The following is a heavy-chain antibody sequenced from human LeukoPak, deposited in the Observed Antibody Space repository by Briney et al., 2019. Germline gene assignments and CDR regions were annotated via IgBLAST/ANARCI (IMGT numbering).Heavy chain of an antibody. Sequence: SSVKVSCKASGGTFSSYAISWVRQAPGQGLEWMGGIIPIFGTANYAQKFQGRVTITADESTSTAYMELSSLRSEDTAVYYCARGAYDSSGYYYSGYAFDIWGQGTMVTVSS. V-gene: IGHV1-69*01. CDR3: ARGAYDSSGYYYSGYAFDI. CDR1: GGTFSSYA. CDR2: IIPIFGTA. D-gene: IGHD3-22*01. J-gene: IGHJ3*02.